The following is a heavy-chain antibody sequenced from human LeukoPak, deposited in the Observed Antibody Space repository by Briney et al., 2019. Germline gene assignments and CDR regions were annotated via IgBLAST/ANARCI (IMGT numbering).Heavy chain of an antibody. CDR2: IIPILGIA. CDR3: ARDRRYSSSWYYYYGIDV. V-gene: IGHV1-69*04. CDR1: GGTFSSYA. Sequence: SVKVSCKASGGTFSSYAISWVRQAPGQGLEWMGRIIPILGIANYAQKFQGRDTITADKSTSTAYMELSSLRSEDTAVYYCARDRRYSSSWYYYYGIDVWGQGTTVTVSS. J-gene: IGHJ6*02. D-gene: IGHD6-13*01.